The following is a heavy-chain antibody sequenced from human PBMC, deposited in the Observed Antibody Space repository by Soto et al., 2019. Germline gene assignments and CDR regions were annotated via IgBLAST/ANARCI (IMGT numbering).Heavy chain of an antibody. Sequence: PSETLSLTCTVSGGSISSGGYYWGWIRQHPGKGLEWIGYIYYSGSTYYNPSLKSRVTISVDTSKNQFSLKLSSVTAADTAVYYCARDRMAVALNYYGMDVWGQGTTVTVSS. CDR3: ARDRMAVALNYYGMDV. CDR2: IYYSGST. CDR1: GGSISSGGYY. V-gene: IGHV4-31*03. J-gene: IGHJ6*02. D-gene: IGHD2-15*01.